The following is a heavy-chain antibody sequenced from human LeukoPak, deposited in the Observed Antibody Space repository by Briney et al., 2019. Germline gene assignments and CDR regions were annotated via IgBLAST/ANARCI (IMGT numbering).Heavy chain of an antibody. J-gene: IGHJ4*02. D-gene: IGHD1-7*01. CDR2: INTNTGNP. CDR1: GYTFIGYY. CDR3: ARVEEYNWNSLDY. V-gene: IGHV7-4-1*02. Sequence: ASVKVSCKASGYTFIGYYMYWVRQAPGQGLEWMGWINTNTGNPTYAQGFTGRFVFSLDTSVSTAYLQISSLKAEDTAVYYCARVEEYNWNSLDYWGQGTLVTVSS.